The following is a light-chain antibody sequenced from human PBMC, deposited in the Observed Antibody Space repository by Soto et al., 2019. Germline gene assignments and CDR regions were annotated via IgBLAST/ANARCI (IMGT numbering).Light chain of an antibody. Sequence: SLLTQPPSVSGSPGRSGTISCPGTSRDVGGYNRVSWYQQPPGKAPKLLIYDVSNRPSGGSTRFSGSKSGNTASLTISGLQAEDEADYYCTSYATGSAYVFGPGTKVTVL. CDR3: TSYATGSAYV. V-gene: IGLV2-18*02. J-gene: IGLJ1*01. CDR1: SRDVGGYNR. CDR2: DVS.